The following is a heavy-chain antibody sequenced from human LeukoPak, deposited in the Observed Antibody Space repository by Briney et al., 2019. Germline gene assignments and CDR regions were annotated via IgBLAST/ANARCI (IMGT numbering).Heavy chain of an antibody. CDR3: ARLEGSYCSGGSCPPGIYYGMDV. Sequence: SQTLSLTCTVSGGSISSGSYYWSWIRQPAGKGLEWIGRIYTSGSTNYNPSLKSRVTISVDTSKNQFSLKLSSVTAADTAVYYCARLEGSYCSGGSCPPGIYYGMDVWVQGTTVTVSS. J-gene: IGHJ6*02. CDR2: IYTSGST. D-gene: IGHD2-15*01. CDR1: GGSISSGSYY. V-gene: IGHV4-61*02.